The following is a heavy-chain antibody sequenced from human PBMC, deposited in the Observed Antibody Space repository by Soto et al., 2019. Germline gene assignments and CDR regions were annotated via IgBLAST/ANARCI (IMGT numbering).Heavy chain of an antibody. Sequence: QITLKESGPTLVKPTQTLTLTCTFSGFSLSTSGVGVGWIRQPPGKALEWLALIYWDDDKRYSPSLKSRITIADDTSKNQVVLTMTNMDPVDTATYYCAHSLMDYGEYDWYNWFDPWGQGSLVTVSS. CDR2: IYWDDDK. D-gene: IGHD4-17*01. CDR1: GFSLSTSGVG. J-gene: IGHJ5*02. CDR3: AHSLMDYGEYDWYNWFDP. V-gene: IGHV2-5*02.